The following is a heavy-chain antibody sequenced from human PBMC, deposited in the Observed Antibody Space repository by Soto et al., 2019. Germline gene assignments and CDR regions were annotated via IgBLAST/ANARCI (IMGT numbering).Heavy chain of an antibody. CDR1: GGTFSNYA. J-gene: IGHJ6*02. V-gene: IGHV1-69*13. D-gene: IGHD3-3*01. CDR3: ARGRITIFGVVILRDGMDV. Sequence: SVKVSCKESGGTFSNYAIRWVRQAPGQGLEWMGGIIPIFGTANYAQKFQGRVTITADESTSTAYMELSSLRSEDTAVYYCARGRITIFGVVILRDGMDVWGQGTTVTVSS. CDR2: IIPIFGTA.